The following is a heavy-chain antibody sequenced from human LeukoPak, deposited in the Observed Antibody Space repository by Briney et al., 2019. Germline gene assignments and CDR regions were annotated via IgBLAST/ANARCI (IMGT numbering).Heavy chain of an antibody. CDR1: GYTFTGYY. Sequence: ASVKDSCKASGYTFTGYYMHWVRQAPGQGLEWMGWINPNSGGTNYAQKFQGRVTMTRDTSISTAYMELSRLRSDDTAVYYCARLAYYDSSFSIWGQGTMVTVSS. CDR2: INPNSGGT. V-gene: IGHV1-2*02. CDR3: ARLAYYDSSFSI. D-gene: IGHD3-22*01. J-gene: IGHJ3*02.